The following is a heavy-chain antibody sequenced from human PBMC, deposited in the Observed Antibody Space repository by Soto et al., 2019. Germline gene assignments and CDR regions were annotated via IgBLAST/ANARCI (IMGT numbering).Heavy chain of an antibody. CDR3: ARGPHPYVNDY. CDR1: GYTFTSYD. J-gene: IGHJ4*02. D-gene: IGHD3-16*01. V-gene: IGHV1-8*01. CDR2: MNPNNNNT. Sequence: QVQLVQSGAEVKKPGASVKVSCKASGYTFTSYDINWVRQATGQGLEWMGWMNPNNNNTGYAQKFQXXVTMTRNTSISTAYMELSSLGSEDTAVYYCARGPHPYVNDYWGQGTLVTVSS.